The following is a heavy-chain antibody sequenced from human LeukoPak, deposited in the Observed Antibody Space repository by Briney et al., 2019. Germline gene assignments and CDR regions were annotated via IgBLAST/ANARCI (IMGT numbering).Heavy chain of an antibody. CDR2: IYHSGGT. CDR1: GGPISSSNW. J-gene: IGHJ4*02. V-gene: IGHV4-4*02. Sequence: PSETLSLTCAVSGGPISSSNWWSWVRQPPGQGLGWIGEIYHSGGTNYNPSLKSRVTISVDKSKNQFSLRLSSVTAADTAVYYCARGGRLGFDYWGQGTLVTVSS. CDR3: ARGGRLGFDY. D-gene: IGHD6-19*01.